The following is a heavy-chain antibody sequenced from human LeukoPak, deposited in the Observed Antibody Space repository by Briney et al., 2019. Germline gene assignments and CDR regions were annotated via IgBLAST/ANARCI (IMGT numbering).Heavy chain of an antibody. J-gene: IGHJ6*03. D-gene: IGHD6-13*01. Sequence: GGSLRLSCAASGFTFSSYNMNWVRQAPGKGLEWVTSISSSSSYIYYADSVKGRFTISRDNAKNSLYLQMNSLRAEDTAVYYCASARAGIAANYMDVWGKGTTVTVSS. CDR3: ASARAGIAANYMDV. CDR1: GFTFSSYN. CDR2: ISSSSSYI. V-gene: IGHV3-21*01.